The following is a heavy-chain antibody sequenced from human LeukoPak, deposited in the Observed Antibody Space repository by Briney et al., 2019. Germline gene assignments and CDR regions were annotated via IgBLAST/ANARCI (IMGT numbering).Heavy chain of an antibody. V-gene: IGHV1-69*19. CDR1: GGTFSSYA. J-gene: IGHJ5*02. CDR2: IIPIFGTA. CDR3: ARHQPYSKSWFDP. D-gene: IGHD4-11*01. Sequence: SLKVSCKASGGTFSSYAISWVRQAPGQGLEWMGGIIPIFGTANYAQKFQGRVTITADESTSTAYMELSSLRSEDTAVYYCARHQPYSKSWFDPWGQGTLVTVSS.